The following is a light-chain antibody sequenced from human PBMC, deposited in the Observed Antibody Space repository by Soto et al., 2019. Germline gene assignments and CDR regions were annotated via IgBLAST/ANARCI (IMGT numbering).Light chain of an antibody. Sequence: EIVLTQSPGTLSLSPGERVTLSCRASQSFSSYLAWYQQKPGQAPRLLIYDASKRATGIPARFSGRGSGTDFTLTISSLEPEDFAVYYCQQRSNWPPVITFGQGTRLEIK. J-gene: IGKJ5*01. CDR3: QQRSNWPPVIT. CDR1: QSFSSY. CDR2: DAS. V-gene: IGKV3-11*01.